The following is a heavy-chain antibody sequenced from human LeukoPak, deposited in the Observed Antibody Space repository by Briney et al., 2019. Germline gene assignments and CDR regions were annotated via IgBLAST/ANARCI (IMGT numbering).Heavy chain of an antibody. CDR3: AGHTYTYGSGNYYIDS. D-gene: IGHD3-10*01. CDR2: IYYSGST. Sequence: PSETLSLTCSVSGGSISSSSYCWGWIRQPPGKGLEWIGSIYYSGSTYYNPSLKSRVTISVDTSKSQFSLKLSSVTAADTAVYYCAGHTYTYGSGNYYIDSWGQGILVTVSS. J-gene: IGHJ4*02. V-gene: IGHV4-39*01. CDR1: GGSISSSSYC.